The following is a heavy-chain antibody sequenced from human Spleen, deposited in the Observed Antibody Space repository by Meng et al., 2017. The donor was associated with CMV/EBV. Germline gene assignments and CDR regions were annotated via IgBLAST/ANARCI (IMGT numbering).Heavy chain of an antibody. J-gene: IGHJ4*02. D-gene: IGHD2-21*01. V-gene: IGHV3-11*01. Sequence: GGSLRLSCAASGFTFSDFYMSWIRQAPGKGLEWVSYITSSGRTIHYADSVKGRFTVSRDNAKNSLYLQMNSLRAEDTAVYYCAREEGGRGREHMDWGQGTLVTVSS. CDR2: ITSSGRTI. CDR3: AREEGGRGREHMD. CDR1: GFTFSDFY.